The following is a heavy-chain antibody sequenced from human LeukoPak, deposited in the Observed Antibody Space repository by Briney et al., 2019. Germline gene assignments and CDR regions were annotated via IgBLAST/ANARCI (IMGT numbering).Heavy chain of an antibody. CDR2: INSDGSIT. V-gene: IGHV3-74*01. Sequence: GGSLRLSCVASGFTISNYWMHWVRQAPGKGLVWVSRINSDGSITTYADSVKGRFTIPRDNDKNTMYLQMNSLRDEDTAVYYCATLLPGVWGKGTLVTVSS. D-gene: IGHD2-2*01. CDR1: GFTISNYW. CDR3: ATLLPGV. J-gene: IGHJ4*02.